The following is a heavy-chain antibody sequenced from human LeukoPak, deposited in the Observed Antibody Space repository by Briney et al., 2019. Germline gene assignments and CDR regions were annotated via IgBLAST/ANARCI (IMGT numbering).Heavy chain of an antibody. D-gene: IGHD3-10*01. CDR3: ARGGSGSYYRWEFDY. J-gene: IGHJ4*02. Sequence: SETLSLTCTVSGGSISGTSYYWGWIRQPPGKGLEWIGSIYYSGSTYYNPSLKSRVTISVDTSKNQFSLKLSSVTAADTAVYYCARGGSGSYYRWEFDYWGQGTLVTVSS. CDR2: IYYSGST. V-gene: IGHV4-39*07. CDR1: GGSISGTSYY.